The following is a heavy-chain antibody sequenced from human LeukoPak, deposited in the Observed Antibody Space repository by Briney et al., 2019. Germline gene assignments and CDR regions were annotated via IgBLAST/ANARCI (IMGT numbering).Heavy chain of an antibody. Sequence: SETLSLTCTVSGYSISSGYYWGWIRQPLGKGLEWIGSIYHSGSTYYNPSLKSRVTISVDTSKNQFSLKLSSVTAADTAVYYCARVVYYDSSGYYLQDWGQGTLVTVSS. CDR2: IYHSGST. CDR1: GYSISSGYY. CDR3: ARVVYYDSSGYYLQD. D-gene: IGHD3-22*01. J-gene: IGHJ1*01. V-gene: IGHV4-38-2*02.